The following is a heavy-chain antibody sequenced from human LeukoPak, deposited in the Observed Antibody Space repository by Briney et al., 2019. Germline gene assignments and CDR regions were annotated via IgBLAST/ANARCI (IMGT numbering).Heavy chain of an antibody. V-gene: IGHV1-8*01. Sequence: ASVKVSCKAPGYTLTSYDINWVRQATGRGLEWMGWMNPNSGRTGYAQNFQGRITITRNTSISTAYLELSSLRSDDTAVYYCARDPYYEPFDSWGQGTLVTVSS. CDR1: GYTLTSYD. J-gene: IGHJ4*02. CDR3: ARDPYYEPFDS. CDR2: MNPNSGRT. D-gene: IGHD3-22*01.